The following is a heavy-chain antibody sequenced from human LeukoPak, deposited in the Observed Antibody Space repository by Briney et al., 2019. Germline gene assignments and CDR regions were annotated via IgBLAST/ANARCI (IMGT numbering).Heavy chain of an antibody. D-gene: IGHD3-22*01. Sequence: ASVKVSCKASGFTFTSSAMQRVRQARGQRLEWIGWIVVGSGNTNYAQKFQERVTITRDMSTSTAYMELSSLRSEDTAVYYCAAVIYDSSGYFRFDYWGQGTLVTVSS. J-gene: IGHJ4*02. V-gene: IGHV1-58*02. CDR2: IVVGSGNT. CDR1: GFTFTSSA. CDR3: AAVIYDSSGYFRFDY.